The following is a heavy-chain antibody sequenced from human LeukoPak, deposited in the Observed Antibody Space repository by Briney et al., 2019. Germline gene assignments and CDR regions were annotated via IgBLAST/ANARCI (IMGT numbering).Heavy chain of an antibody. J-gene: IGHJ4*02. V-gene: IGHV1-2*02. D-gene: IGHD3-10*01. CDR3: ARDRPLDADDYYGFYYFDY. CDR2: INPDSGGT. Sequence: ASVKVSFTASGYTFTVYYMHWVRQAPGQGLEWMGWINPDSGGTNHAQKFQGRVTMTRDTSISTAYMELSRLRSDDTAVYYCARDRPLDADDYYGFYYFDYWGQGTPVSVSS. CDR1: GYTFTVYY.